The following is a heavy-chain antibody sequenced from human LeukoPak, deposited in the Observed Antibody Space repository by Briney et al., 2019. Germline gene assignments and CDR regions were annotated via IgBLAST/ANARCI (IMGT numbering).Heavy chain of an antibody. Sequence: ASVKVSCKASGYTFTGYYMHWVRQAPGQGLEWMGWISAYNGNTNYAQKLQGRVTMTTDTSTSTAYMELRSLRYDDTAVYYCTREYYNISGHKGPRIDYWGQGTLVTVSS. CDR3: TREYYNISGHKGPRIDY. CDR2: ISAYNGNT. CDR1: GYTFTGYY. J-gene: IGHJ4*02. V-gene: IGHV1-18*04. D-gene: IGHD3-22*01.